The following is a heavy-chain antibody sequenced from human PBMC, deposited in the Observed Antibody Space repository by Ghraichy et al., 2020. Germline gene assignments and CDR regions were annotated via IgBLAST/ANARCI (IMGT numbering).Heavy chain of an antibody. CDR2: ISSSSSYI. Sequence: GGSLRLSCAASGFTFSSYSMNWVRQAPGKGLEWVSSISSSSSYIYYADSVKGRFTISRDNAKNSLYLQMNSLRAEDTAVYYCASGYSSTWAEYYFDYWGQGTLVTVSS. J-gene: IGHJ4*02. D-gene: IGHD6-13*01. V-gene: IGHV3-21*01. CDR1: GFTFSSYS. CDR3: ASGYSSTWAEYYFDY.